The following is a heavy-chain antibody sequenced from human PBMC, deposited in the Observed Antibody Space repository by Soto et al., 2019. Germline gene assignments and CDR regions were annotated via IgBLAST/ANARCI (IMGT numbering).Heavy chain of an antibody. CDR1: GFTFGSYG. D-gene: IGHD2-2*01. CDR3: ARAPYYCSSTSCYPGTYFDY. V-gene: IGHV3-33*01. CDR2: IWYDGSNK. J-gene: IGHJ4*02. Sequence: QVQLVESGGGVVQPGRSLRLSCAASGFTFGSYGMHWVRQAPGKGLEWVAVIWYDGSNKYYADSVKGRFTISRDNSKNTLYLQMNSLRAEDTAVYYCARAPYYCSSTSCYPGTYFDYWGQGTLVTVSS.